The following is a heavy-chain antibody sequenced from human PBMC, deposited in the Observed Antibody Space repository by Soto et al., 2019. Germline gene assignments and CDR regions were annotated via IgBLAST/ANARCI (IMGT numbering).Heavy chain of an antibody. Sequence: SVKVSCKASGFTFTSSAVQWVRQARGQRLEWIGWIVVGSGNTNYAQKFQERVTITRDMSTSTAYMELSSLRSEDTAVYYCAAVPQYYYDSSGRDAFDIWGQGTMVTVS. CDR3: AAVPQYYYDSSGRDAFDI. CDR2: IVVGSGNT. J-gene: IGHJ3*02. V-gene: IGHV1-58*01. CDR1: GFTFTSSA. D-gene: IGHD3-22*01.